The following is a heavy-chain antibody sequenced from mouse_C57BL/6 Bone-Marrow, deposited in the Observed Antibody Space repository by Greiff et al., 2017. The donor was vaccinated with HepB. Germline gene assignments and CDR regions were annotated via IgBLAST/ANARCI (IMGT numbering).Heavy chain of an antibody. V-gene: IGHV5-4*01. CDR3: AREQDSAGY. Sequence: EVQLVESGGGLVKPGGSLKLSCAASGFTFSSYAMYWVRQTPEKRLEWVAYISNGGSYTYYPDNVKGRFTISRDNAKTNLYLQMSHLESEDTAMYYWAREQDSAGYWGQGTLVTGAA. D-gene: IGHD3-2*02. CDR1: GFTFSSYA. CDR2: ISNGGSYT. J-gene: IGHJ3*01.